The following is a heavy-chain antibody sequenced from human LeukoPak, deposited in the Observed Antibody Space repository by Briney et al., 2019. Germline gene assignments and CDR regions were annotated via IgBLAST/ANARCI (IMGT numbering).Heavy chain of an antibody. Sequence: SQTLSLTCAISGDSVSSNSAAWNWIRQSPSRGLEWLGRTYYRSKWYNDYAVSVKSRITINPDTSKNQFSLKLSSVTAADTAVYYCAGFLWFGELFTYYFDYWGQGTLVTVSS. J-gene: IGHJ4*02. D-gene: IGHD3-10*01. CDR2: TYYRSKWYN. CDR1: GDSVSSNSAA. V-gene: IGHV6-1*01. CDR3: AGFLWFGELFTYYFDY.